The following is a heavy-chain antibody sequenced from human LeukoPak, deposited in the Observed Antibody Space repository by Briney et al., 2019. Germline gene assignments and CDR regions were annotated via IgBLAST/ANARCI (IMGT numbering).Heavy chain of an antibody. V-gene: IGHV4-4*02. CDR1: GGSISSSNW. D-gene: IGHD6-6*01. CDR3: VTGSSSLAYMDV. J-gene: IGHJ6*03. Sequence: SGTLSLTCAVSGGSISSSNWWSWVRQPPGKGLEWIGEIYHSGSTNYNPSLKSRVTISVDKSENQFSLKLSSVTAADTAVYYCVTGSSSLAYMDVWGKGTTVTISS. CDR2: IYHSGST.